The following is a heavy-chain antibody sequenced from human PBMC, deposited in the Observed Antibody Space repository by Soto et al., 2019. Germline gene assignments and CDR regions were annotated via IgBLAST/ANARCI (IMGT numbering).Heavy chain of an antibody. CDR2: IIPIFGTA. J-gene: IGHJ4*02. Sequence: GASVKVSCKASGGTFSSYAISWVRQAPGQGLEWMGGIIPIFGTANYAQKFQGRVTITADKSTSTAYMELSSLRSEDTAVYYCARDSNLYYDFWSGYLYYFDYWGQGTLVTVSS. CDR3: ARDSNLYYDFWSGYLYYFDY. V-gene: IGHV1-69*06. CDR1: GGTFSSYA. D-gene: IGHD3-3*01.